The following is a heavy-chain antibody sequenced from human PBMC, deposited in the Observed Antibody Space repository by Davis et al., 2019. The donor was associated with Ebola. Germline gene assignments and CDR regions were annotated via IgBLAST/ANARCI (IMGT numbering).Heavy chain of an antibody. V-gene: IGHV4-34*01. D-gene: IGHD1-26*01. CDR2: INHSGST. CDR1: GFTFSSYA. CDR3: ARGYYGGWFDP. J-gene: IGHJ5*02. Sequence: GSLRLSCAASGFTFSSYAMSWVRQPPGKGLEWIGEINHSGSTNYNPSLKSRVTISVDTSKNQFSLKLSSATAADTAVYYCARGYYGGWFDPWGQGTLVTVSS.